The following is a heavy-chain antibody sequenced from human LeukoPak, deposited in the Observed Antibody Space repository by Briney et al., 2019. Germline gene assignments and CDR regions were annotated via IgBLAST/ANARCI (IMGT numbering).Heavy chain of an antibody. CDR2: ISAYNGNT. Sequence: GASVKVSCKASGYTFTSYGISWVRQAPGQGLEWMGWISAYNGNTNYAQKLQGRVTMTTDTSTSTAYMELRSLRSDDTAVYYCARGHYDYFWGSYRLLDYFDYGGQGALVTVSS. J-gene: IGHJ4*02. CDR1: GYTFTSYG. CDR3: ARGHYDYFWGSYRLLDYFDY. V-gene: IGHV1-18*01. D-gene: IGHD3-16*02.